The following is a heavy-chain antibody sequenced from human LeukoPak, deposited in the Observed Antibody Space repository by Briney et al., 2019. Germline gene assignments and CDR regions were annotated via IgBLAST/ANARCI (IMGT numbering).Heavy chain of an antibody. J-gene: IGHJ5*02. V-gene: IGHV4-39*07. Sequence: SETLSLTCTVSGDSISSSSYYWGWIRQPPGKGLEWIGSIYYSGSTYYNPSLKSRVTISVDTSKNQFSLKLISVTAADTAVYYCAREEGYYDILTDYYIRNWFDPWGQGTLVTVSS. CDR2: IYYSGST. CDR3: AREEGYYDILTDYYIRNWFDP. D-gene: IGHD3-9*01. CDR1: GDSISSSSYY.